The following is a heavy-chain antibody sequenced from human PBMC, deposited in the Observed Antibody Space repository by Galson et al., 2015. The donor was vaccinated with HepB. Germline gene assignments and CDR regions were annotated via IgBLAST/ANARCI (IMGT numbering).Heavy chain of an antibody. V-gene: IGHV1-2*04. CDR3: AREGVGPPSGFNDYDYAMDV. D-gene: IGHD4/OR15-4a*01. Sequence: SVKVSCKASGYTFTNYYMHWVRQAPGQGLEWMGWINPNSGGTNYAQKFQDWVTMTRDTSISTAYLELSRLRYEDTAVYYCAREGVGPPSGFNDYDYAMDVWGQGTTLTVSS. J-gene: IGHJ6*02. CDR2: INPNSGGT. CDR1: GYTFTNYY.